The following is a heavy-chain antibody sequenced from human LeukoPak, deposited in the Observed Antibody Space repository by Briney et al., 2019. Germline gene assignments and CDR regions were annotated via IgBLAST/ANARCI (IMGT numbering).Heavy chain of an antibody. CDR3: ARYGGFLDY. CDR1: GFIFSNYA. J-gene: IGHJ4*02. D-gene: IGHD3-16*01. Sequence: GRSLRLSCAASGFIFSNYAMHWVRQAPGKGLEWVAVISYDGRNQYYADSVKGRFTVSRDNSKSTLYLQMNSLRGEDTAVYNCARYGGFLDYWGQGTPVTVSS. V-gene: IGHV3-30*04. CDR2: ISYDGRNQ.